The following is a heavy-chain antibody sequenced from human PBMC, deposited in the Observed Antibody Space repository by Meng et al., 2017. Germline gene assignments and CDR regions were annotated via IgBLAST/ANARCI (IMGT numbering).Heavy chain of an antibody. D-gene: IGHD4-17*01. CDR1: GVSISSGGYY. J-gene: IGHJ5*02. CDR3: ARSLTVTTVWFDP. Sequence: VQLEELCRGMVKPCQTLTLSCTGSGVSISSGGYYWGRIRQHPGKGLEWIGYIYYSGRSYYNPALKRRVTISVDSSKNQFSLKLSSVTAADTAVYYCARSLTVTTVWFDPWGQGTLVTVAS. V-gene: IGHV4-31*03. CDR2: IYYSGRS.